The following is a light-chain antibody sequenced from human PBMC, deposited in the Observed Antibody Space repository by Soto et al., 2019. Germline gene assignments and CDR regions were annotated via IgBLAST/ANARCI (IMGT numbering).Light chain of an antibody. J-gene: IGKJ4*01. Sequence: ENVLTQSPGTLSLSPGERATLSCRASQSVTSNYLAWYQQRPGQPPSLLSYATSSRATGIPDRFIGSGSGTDFTLTISRLEPEDFAVYYCQQYDSSHLTFGGGTKVEIK. CDR2: ATS. CDR3: QQYDSSHLT. V-gene: IGKV3-20*01. CDR1: QSVTSNY.